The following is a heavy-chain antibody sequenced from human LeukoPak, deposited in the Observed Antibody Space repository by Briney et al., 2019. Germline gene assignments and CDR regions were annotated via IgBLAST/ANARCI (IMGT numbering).Heavy chain of an antibody. D-gene: IGHD6-19*01. V-gene: IGHV4-34*01. CDR3: ARGPLRYSSGWFDY. CDR2: INHSGST. Sequence: PSETLSLTCAVYGGSFSGYYWSWIRQPPGKGLEWIGEINHSGSTNYNPSLKSRVTISVDTSKNQFSLKLSSVTAADTAVYYCARGPLRYSSGWFDYWGQGTLVTVSS. J-gene: IGHJ4*02. CDR1: GGSFSGYY.